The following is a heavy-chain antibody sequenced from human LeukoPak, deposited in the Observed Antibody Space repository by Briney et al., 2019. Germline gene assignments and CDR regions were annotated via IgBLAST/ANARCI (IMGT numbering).Heavy chain of an antibody. Sequence: GGSLRLSCAASGFTFSSYWMHWVRQTPGEGLEWVSVLYTGANTYYADSVKGRFTISRDDSKNILYLQMDSPRAEDTALYYCARGDKGVYFFDHWGQGIPVTVSS. J-gene: IGHJ5*02. CDR1: GFTFSSYW. CDR3: ARGDKGVYFFDH. V-gene: IGHV3-66*01. D-gene: IGHD2/OR15-2a*01. CDR2: LYTGANT.